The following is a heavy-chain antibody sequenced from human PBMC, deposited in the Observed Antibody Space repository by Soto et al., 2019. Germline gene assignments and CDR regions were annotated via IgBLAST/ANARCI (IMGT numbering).Heavy chain of an antibody. CDR3: ARDPYSWNDGGDY. CDR2: ISAYNGNT. Sequence: QVQLVQSGAEVKKPGASVKVSCKASGYTFSSYGINWVRQAPGQGLEWMGWISAYNGNTHYAQNLQGRVTLTTDTATSTAYMELRSLRSDDTAVYYCARDPYSWNDGGDYWGQGTLVTVSS. J-gene: IGHJ4*02. D-gene: IGHD1-1*01. CDR1: GYTFSSYG. V-gene: IGHV1-18*01.